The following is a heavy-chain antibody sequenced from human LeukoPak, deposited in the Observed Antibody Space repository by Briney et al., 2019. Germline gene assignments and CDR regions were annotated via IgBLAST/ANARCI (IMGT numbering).Heavy chain of an antibody. J-gene: IGHJ4*02. V-gene: IGHV4-38-2*02. D-gene: IGHD3-22*01. CDR2: IHHSGST. CDR1: GYSISSGYY. CDR3: ARPAGNYYDSSGSITN. Sequence: SETLSLTCTVSGYSISSGYYWGWIRQPPGKGLEWIGSIHHSGSTYYNPSLKSRVTISVDTSKNQFSLKLSSVTAADTAVYYCARPAGNYYDSSGSITNWGQGTLVTVSS.